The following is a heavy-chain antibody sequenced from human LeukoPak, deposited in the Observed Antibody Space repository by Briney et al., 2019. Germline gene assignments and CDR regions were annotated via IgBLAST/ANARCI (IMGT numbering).Heavy chain of an antibody. Sequence: GGSLRLSCAASGLTFSSYGMHWVRQAPGKGLERVAVISYDGSNKYYADSVKGRFTISRDNSKNTLYLQMNSLRAEDTAVYYCAKDREALLWFGEISYYFDYWGQGTLVTVSS. CDR1: GLTFSSYG. J-gene: IGHJ4*02. V-gene: IGHV3-30*18. CDR3: AKDREALLWFGEISYYFDY. D-gene: IGHD3-10*01. CDR2: ISYDGSNK.